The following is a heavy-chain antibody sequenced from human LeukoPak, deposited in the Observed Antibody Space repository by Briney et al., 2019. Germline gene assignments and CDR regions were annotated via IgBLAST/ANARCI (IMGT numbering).Heavy chain of an antibody. CDR1: GFTFSSYA. D-gene: IGHD3-22*01. CDR3: ARESYYYDSSGSMDH. J-gene: IGHJ4*02. Sequence: GGSLRLSCAASGFTFSSYAMSWVRQAPGKGLEWVSAISGSGGSTYYADSVKGRFTISRDNAKNSLYLQMNSLRAEDTAVYYCARESYYYDSSGSMDHWGQGTLVTVSS. CDR2: ISGSGGST. V-gene: IGHV3-23*01.